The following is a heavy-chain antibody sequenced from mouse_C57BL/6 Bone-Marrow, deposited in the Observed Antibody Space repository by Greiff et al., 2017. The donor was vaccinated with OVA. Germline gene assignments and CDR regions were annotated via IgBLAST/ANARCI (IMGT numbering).Heavy chain of an antibody. Sequence: QVTLKVSGPGILQPSQTLSLTCSFSGFSLSTSNMGIGWIRQPSGKGLEWLAHIWWNDDKYSNPSLKSRLTISKDTSNNQVILKITSVDAADTATYYCAQIGEDYGRNAMDYWGQGTSVTVSS. J-gene: IGHJ4*01. CDR3: AQIGEDYGRNAMDY. V-gene: IGHV8-5*01. CDR2: IWWNDDK. CDR1: GFSLSTSNMG. D-gene: IGHD2-4*01.